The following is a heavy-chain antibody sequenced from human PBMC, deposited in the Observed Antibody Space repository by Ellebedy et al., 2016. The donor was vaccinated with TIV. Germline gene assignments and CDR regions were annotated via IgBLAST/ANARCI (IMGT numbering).Heavy chain of an antibody. CDR2: GYT. Sequence: GESLKISCAASGFTFSSNWMSWVRQAPGKGLEWVGGYTNYADSVKGRFTISTHNSRNTLYLQMTNLRTEDTAVYYCAKGSFPFGDKSERIYSFQYWGQGTLVTVSS. CDR3: AKGSFPFGDKSERIYSFQY. CDR1: GFTFSSNW. D-gene: IGHD3-10*01. V-gene: IGHV3-53*04. J-gene: IGHJ4*02.